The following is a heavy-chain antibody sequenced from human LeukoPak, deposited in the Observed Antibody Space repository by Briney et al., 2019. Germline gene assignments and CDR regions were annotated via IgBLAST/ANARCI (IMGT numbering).Heavy chain of an antibody. CDR3: ARDRVYYDSSGYYLSAFDI. J-gene: IGHJ3*02. V-gene: IGHV1-18*01. CDR2: ISAYNGNT. D-gene: IGHD3-22*01. Sequence: GASVKVSCKASGYTFTSYGIIWVRQAPGQGLEWMGWISAYNGNTNYTQKLQGRVTMTTDTSTSTAYMELRSLRSDDTAVYYCARDRVYYDSSGYYLSAFDIWGQGTMVTVSS. CDR1: GYTFTSYG.